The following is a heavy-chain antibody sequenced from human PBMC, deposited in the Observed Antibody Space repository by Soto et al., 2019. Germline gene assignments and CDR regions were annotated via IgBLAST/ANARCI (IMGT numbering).Heavy chain of an antibody. D-gene: IGHD2-15*01. CDR3: TRQGGDY. Sequence: ASVKVSCKASGYTFTRYDINWVRQAPGQGLEWMGWISGFNADTKYAEKFQGRITVTRDTLTTTVYMELRSLRSDDTAVYYCTRQGGDYWGQGTPVTVSS. CDR2: ISGFNADT. CDR1: GYTFTRYD. J-gene: IGHJ4*02. V-gene: IGHV1-18*01.